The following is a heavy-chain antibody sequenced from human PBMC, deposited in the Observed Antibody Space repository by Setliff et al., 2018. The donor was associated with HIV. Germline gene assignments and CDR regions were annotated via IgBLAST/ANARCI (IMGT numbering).Heavy chain of an antibody. CDR3: ARSLWLGDIQH. D-gene: IGHD2-21*01. V-gene: IGHV4-39*07. CDR1: GGSISNSRYY. Sequence: PSETLSLTCTVSGGSISNSRYYWSWIRQPPGKGLEWIGSIYYSGSTYYNPSLKSRVTISVDTSKNQFSLKLRSVTAADTAVYYCARSLWLGDIQHWGQGTLVTVSS. CDR2: IYYSGST. J-gene: IGHJ1*01.